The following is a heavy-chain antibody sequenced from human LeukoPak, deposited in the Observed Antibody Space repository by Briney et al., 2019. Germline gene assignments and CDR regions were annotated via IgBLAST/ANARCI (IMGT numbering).Heavy chain of an antibody. Sequence: SLRLSCAASGFTFDDYAMHWVRQAPGKGLEWVSGISWNSGSIGYADSVKGRFTISRDNAKNSLYLQMNSLRAEDTALYYCAKALGAASRPYGMDVWGQGTTVTVSS. V-gene: IGHV3-9*01. CDR2: ISWNSGSI. CDR3: AKALGAASRPYGMDV. J-gene: IGHJ6*02. D-gene: IGHD6-13*01. CDR1: GFTFDDYA.